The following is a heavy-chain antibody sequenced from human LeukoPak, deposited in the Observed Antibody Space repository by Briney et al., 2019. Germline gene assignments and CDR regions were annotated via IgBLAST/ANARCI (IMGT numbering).Heavy chain of an antibody. CDR1: GGSISSYY. J-gene: IGHJ4*02. Sequence: SETLSLTCTVSGGSISSYYWSWIRRPPGKGLEWIAYIQASGPTNYNPSLKRRITISVDTSKNQFSLKLSSVTAADTAVYYCARHDAGIAARPFDNWGQGTLVTVSS. CDR3: ARHDAGIAARPFDN. D-gene: IGHD6-6*01. V-gene: IGHV4-4*09. CDR2: IQASGPT.